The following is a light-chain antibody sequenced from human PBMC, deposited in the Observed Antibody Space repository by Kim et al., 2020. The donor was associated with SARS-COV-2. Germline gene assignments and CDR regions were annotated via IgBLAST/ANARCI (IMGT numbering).Light chain of an antibody. J-gene: IGKJ1*01. V-gene: IGKV3-20*01. CDR1: QSVSSY. CDR3: QQYGSS. CDR2: GAS. Sequence: EIVLTQSPGTLSLSPGERATLSCRASQSVSSYLAWYQQKPGQAPRLLIYGASSRATGIPDRFSGSGSGTDFTLTINRLEPKDFAVYYCQQYGSSFGQGTKVDIK.